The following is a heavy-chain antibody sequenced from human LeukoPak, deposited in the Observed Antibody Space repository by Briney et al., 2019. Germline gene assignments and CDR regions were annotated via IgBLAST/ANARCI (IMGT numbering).Heavy chain of an antibody. CDR2: IYHSGST. Sequence: PSETLSLTCAVSGYSISSGYYWGWIRQPPGKGLEWIGSIYHSGSTYYNPSLKSRVTISVDTSKNQFSLKLSSVTAADTAVYYCARDPATSSGYHTFDYWGQGTLVTVSS. CDR1: GYSISSGYY. D-gene: IGHD3-22*01. V-gene: IGHV4-38-2*02. CDR3: ARDPATSSGYHTFDY. J-gene: IGHJ4*02.